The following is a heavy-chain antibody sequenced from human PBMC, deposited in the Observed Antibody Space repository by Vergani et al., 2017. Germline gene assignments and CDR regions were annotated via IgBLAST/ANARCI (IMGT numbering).Heavy chain of an antibody. CDR1: GFTFNHYA. CDR3: AKANPRNSGYDYLYDYHAMDV. J-gene: IGHJ6*02. D-gene: IGHD5-12*01. CDR2: ISGSGGST. Sequence: EVQLLESGGDLVQPGGSLRLSCAASGFTFNHYAMNWVRQAPGKGLEWVSGISGSGGSTYYAGSVKGRFTISRDSSKNTLYLQMNSLSAGGTAVYYCAKANPRNSGYDYLYDYHAMDVWGQGTTVTVSS. V-gene: IGHV3-23*01.